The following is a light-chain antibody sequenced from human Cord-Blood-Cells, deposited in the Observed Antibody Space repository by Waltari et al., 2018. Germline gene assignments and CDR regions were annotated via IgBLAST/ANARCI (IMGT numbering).Light chain of an antibody. Sequence: QPALPQPRSVSGSPGQSVTISCTGTSSDVVGYNSVSWYQQHPGKAPKHMIYDFSKRPSGVPDRFSGSKSGNTASLTISGLQAEDEADYYCCSYAGSYTWVFGGGIKLTVL. CDR2: DFS. J-gene: IGLJ3*02. CDR3: CSYAGSYTWV. V-gene: IGLV2-11*01. CDR1: SSDVVGYNS.